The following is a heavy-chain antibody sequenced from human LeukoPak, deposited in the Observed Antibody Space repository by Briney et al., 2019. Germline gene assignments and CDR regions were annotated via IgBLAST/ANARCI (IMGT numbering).Heavy chain of an antibody. CDR3: ARRGRRRGYIYFDI. CDR1: GGSFSGYY. Sequence: SETLSLTCAVYGGSFSGYYWSWIRQPPGKGLEWIGEINHSGSTNYNPSLTSRVTISVDTNKNKFSLKLSSVPAADTAVYYCARRGRRRGYIYFDIWGQGTMVTVSS. CDR2: INHSGST. J-gene: IGHJ3*02. D-gene: IGHD5-18*01. V-gene: IGHV4-34*01.